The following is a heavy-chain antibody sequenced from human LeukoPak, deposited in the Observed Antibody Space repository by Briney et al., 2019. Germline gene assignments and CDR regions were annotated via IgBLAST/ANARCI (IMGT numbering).Heavy chain of an antibody. V-gene: IGHV3-30*18. Sequence: GGSLRLSCAASGFTFSRNDMHWVRQAPGKGLEWVAVISYDGGNKYYADFVRGRFTISRDNSRNTLYLQMNSLRAEDTAVYYCAKGHTVTTYFDYWAQGTLVTVSS. CDR1: GFTFSRND. CDR2: ISYDGGNK. D-gene: IGHD4-17*01. CDR3: AKGHTVTTYFDY. J-gene: IGHJ4*02.